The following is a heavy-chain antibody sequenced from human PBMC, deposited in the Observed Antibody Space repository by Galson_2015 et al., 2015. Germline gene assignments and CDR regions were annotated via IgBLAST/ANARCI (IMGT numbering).Heavy chain of an antibody. CDR2: ISYDGSTK. D-gene: IGHD1-26*01. Sequence: SLRLSCAASGFTFSSSGLHWVRQAPGKGLEWVAVISYDGSTKYYADSLKGRFTISTDNSKNTLSLQLNSLRAEDTAVYDCAKDSYSGQRTRRSYFDYWGQGTLVTVSS. CDR1: GFTFSSSG. CDR3: AKDSYSGQRTRRSYFDY. V-gene: IGHV3-30*18. J-gene: IGHJ4*02.